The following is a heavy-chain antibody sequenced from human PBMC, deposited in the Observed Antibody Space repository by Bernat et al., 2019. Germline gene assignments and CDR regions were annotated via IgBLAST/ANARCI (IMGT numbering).Heavy chain of an antibody. V-gene: IGHV3-11*03. Sequence: QVQLLESGGGLVKPGGSLRLSCAASGFTFSDYYMSWIRQAPGKGLEWVSYISSSRSYTNYADSVKGRYTISSDNAKNSLYLQMNSLRADEAAVYYCESAGQRLRTRVHDFDIWGQGTMVTVSS. D-gene: IGHD6-25*01. CDR3: ESAGQRLRTRVHDFDI. J-gene: IGHJ3*02. CDR1: GFTFSDYY. CDR2: ISSSRSYT.